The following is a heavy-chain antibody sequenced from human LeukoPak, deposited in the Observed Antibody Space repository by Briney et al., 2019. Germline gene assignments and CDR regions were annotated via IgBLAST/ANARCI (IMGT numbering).Heavy chain of an antibody. Sequence: ASVKVSCKASGYTFTGHYMHWVRQAPGQGLEWMGRINPNIGGTNFAQKFQGRVTMTRDTSISTSYLELNSLRSDDTAVYYCAREVGYSSSWYGRFDPWGQGTLVTVSS. V-gene: IGHV1-2*06. J-gene: IGHJ5*02. CDR1: GYTFTGHY. D-gene: IGHD6-13*01. CDR3: AREVGYSSSWYGRFDP. CDR2: INPNIGGT.